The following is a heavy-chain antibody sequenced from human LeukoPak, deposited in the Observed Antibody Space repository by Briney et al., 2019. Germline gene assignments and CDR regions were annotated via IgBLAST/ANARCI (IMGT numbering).Heavy chain of an antibody. V-gene: IGHV3-30*02. Sequence: GGSLRLSCAASGFTFSSYCMHWVRQAPGKGLGWVAFIRYDGSNKYYADSVQGRFTISRDNSKNTQYQQMNSLRAEDTDVYYCATDDPAVTGGYIVATSSPSNLDYWGQGTLVTVSS. CDR2: IRYDGSNK. D-gene: IGHD5-12*01. CDR1: GFTFSSYC. CDR3: ATDDPAVTGGYIVATSSPSNLDY. J-gene: IGHJ4*02.